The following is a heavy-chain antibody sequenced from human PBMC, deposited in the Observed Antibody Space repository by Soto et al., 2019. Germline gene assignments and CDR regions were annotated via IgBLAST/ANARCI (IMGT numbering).Heavy chain of an antibody. J-gene: IGHJ6*02. Sequence: PGGSLRLSCAASGFTFSSYAMSWVRQAPGKGRECGSAISGSGGSAYCGDSGKGRCTISRDNPKNTLYLQMNSLRAEDTAVYYCAKRSYYDILTGYYKSNYYGMDVWGQGTTVTVSS. CDR3: AKRSYYDILTGYYKSNYYGMDV. CDR2: ISGSGGSA. D-gene: IGHD3-9*01. CDR1: GFTFSSYA. V-gene: IGHV3-23*01.